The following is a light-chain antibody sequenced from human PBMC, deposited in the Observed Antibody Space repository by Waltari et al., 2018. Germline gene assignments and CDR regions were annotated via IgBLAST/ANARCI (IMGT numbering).Light chain of an antibody. Sequence: DIQMTQSPSSLSALVGDTVTITCRASQSISNWLAWYQQKPGKPPILLIYKASILKSGVPSRFSGSGSGTQFTLTISSLQPGDVATYYCQQYNTYSSFGQGTNLEIK. J-gene: IGKJ2*01. CDR1: QSISNW. CDR3: QQYNTYSS. CDR2: KAS. V-gene: IGKV1-5*03.